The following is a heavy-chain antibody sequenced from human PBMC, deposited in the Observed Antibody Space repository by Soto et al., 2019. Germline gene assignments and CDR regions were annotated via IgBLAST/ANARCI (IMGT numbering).Heavy chain of an antibody. V-gene: IGHV4-34*01. CDR1: GGSFSGYY. J-gene: IGHJ5*02. Sequence: PSETLSLTCAVYGGSFSGYYWSWIRQPPGKGLEWIGEINHSGSINYNPSLKSRVTISVDTSKNQFSLKLSSVTAADTAVYYCARDLRIAAVSRGQYNWFDPWGQGTLVTVSS. D-gene: IGHD6-13*01. CDR3: ARDLRIAAVSRGQYNWFDP. CDR2: INHSGSI.